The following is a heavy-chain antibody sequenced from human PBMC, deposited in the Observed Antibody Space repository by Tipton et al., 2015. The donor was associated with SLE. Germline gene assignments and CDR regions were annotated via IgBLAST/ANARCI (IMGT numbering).Heavy chain of an antibody. V-gene: IGHV3-23*01. D-gene: IGHD3-10*01. CDR3: ARESGGPEGDY. CDR1: GFSFSNYA. J-gene: IGHJ4*02. Sequence: SLRLSCAASGFSFSNYALNWVRQAPGKGLEWVSGTIGTGTTYYADSVKGRFTISRDNSKNTLYLQMNSLRADDTATYYCARESGGPEGDYWGQGTLVTVSS. CDR2: TIGTGTT.